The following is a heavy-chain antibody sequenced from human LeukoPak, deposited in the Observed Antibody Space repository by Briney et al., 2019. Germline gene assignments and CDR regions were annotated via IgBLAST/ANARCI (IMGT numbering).Heavy chain of an antibody. J-gene: IGHJ5*02. Sequence: GGSLRLSCAASGFTFSSYGIHWVRQAPGKGLEWVAVIWYDASNKYYADSVKGRFTISRDNSKNTLFLQMNSLRDDDTAVYYCVRGVGVSRFNYFDPWGQGTLVIVSS. V-gene: IGHV3-33*08. D-gene: IGHD3-3*02. CDR2: IWYDASNK. CDR1: GFTFSSYG. CDR3: VRGVGVSRFNYFDP.